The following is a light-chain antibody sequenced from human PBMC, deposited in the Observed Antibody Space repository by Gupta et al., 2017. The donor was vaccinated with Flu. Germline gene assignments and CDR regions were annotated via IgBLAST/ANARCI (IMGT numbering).Light chain of an antibody. CDR1: QSVSSSY. J-gene: IGKJ2*01. CDR3: QEHGSSAPHT. CDR2: GAS. V-gene: IGKV3-20*01. Sequence: EIVFTQSPGTLSLPPGERATLACRASQSVSSSYLAWKQQEPSQAPRLLIYGASSTTTGIPDRFSGSGCGIDXALTISXRVQEDYALHYYQEHGSSAPHTFGXGTKVEIK.